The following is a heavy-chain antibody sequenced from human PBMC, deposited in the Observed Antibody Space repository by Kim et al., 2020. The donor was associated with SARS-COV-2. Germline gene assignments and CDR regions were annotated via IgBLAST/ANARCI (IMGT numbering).Heavy chain of an antibody. Sequence: SVKGRFTISSDYAKNTLYLQMISLRAEDSAVYYCARYHLDCTNGVRRLEYWGQGTLVTVSS. J-gene: IGHJ4*02. CDR3: ARYHLDCTNGVRRLEY. V-gene: IGHV3-74*01. D-gene: IGHD2-8*01.